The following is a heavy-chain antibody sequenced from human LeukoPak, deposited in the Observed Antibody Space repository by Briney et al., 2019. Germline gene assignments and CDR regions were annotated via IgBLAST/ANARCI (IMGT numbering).Heavy chain of an antibody. CDR3: AKGAASRGYTYVAN. J-gene: IGHJ4*02. V-gene: IGHV3-23*01. Sequence: GGSLRLSCAASAFTFRPYAMIWVRQAPGKGLEWASTVSGSGGSTYYADSVKGRFTISRDNSNNTLYLEMNSLRAEDTAVYYCAKGAASRGYTYVANWGQGTLVTVSS. CDR2: VSGSGGST. D-gene: IGHD5-18*01. CDR1: AFTFRPYA.